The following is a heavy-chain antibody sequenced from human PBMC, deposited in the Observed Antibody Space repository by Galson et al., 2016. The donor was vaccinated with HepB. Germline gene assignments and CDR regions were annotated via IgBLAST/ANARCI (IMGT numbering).Heavy chain of an antibody. CDR3: TRATYDFWSGYSTPVGFFDY. V-gene: IGHV3-49*03. CDR1: GFTFGDYA. J-gene: IGHJ4*02. CDR2: IRSKAYGETT. D-gene: IGHD3-3*01. Sequence: SLRLSCAGSGFTFGDYAMSWFRQAPGKGLEWVGLIRSKAYGETTEYAAFVKGRITISRDDSKSIAYLHMYSLKTEDTAVYYCTRATYDFWSGYSTPVGFFDYWGQGALLTVSS.